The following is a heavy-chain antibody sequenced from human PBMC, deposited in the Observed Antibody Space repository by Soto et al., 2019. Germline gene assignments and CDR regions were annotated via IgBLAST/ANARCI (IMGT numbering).Heavy chain of an antibody. CDR1: GFTFGSYA. CDR3: AKDRRRDDYVWGSPTLGAFDI. J-gene: IGHJ3*02. D-gene: IGHD3-16*01. Sequence: GGSLRLSCAASGFTFGSYAMSWVRQAPGKGLEWVSAISGSGGSTYYADSVKGRFTISRDNSKNTLYLQMNSLRAEDTAVYYCAKDRRRDDYVWGSPTLGAFDIWGQGTMVTVSS. CDR2: ISGSGGST. V-gene: IGHV3-23*01.